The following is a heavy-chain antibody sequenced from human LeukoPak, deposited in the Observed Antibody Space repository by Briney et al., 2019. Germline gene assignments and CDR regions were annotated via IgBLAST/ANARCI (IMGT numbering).Heavy chain of an antibody. Sequence: ASVKVSCKASGYTFTNYVINWVRQAPGQGLEWMGWISAYNGNTNYAQKLQGRVSMTTDTSTSTAYMELRSLRSDDTAVYYCARGVGDYYVSGGSFDYWGQGTLVTVSS. D-gene: IGHD3-22*01. J-gene: IGHJ4*02. CDR3: ARGVGDYYVSGGSFDY. CDR1: GYTFTNYV. V-gene: IGHV1-18*01. CDR2: ISAYNGNT.